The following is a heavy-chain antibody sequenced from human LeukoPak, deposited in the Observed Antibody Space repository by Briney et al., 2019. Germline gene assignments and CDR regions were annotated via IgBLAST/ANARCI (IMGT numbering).Heavy chain of an antibody. CDR3: ARDFESRSVTAGPPRVMVFDY. Sequence: GASVKVSCKASGYTFTSYGISWVRQAPGQGLEWMGWISAYNGNTNYAQKLQGRVTMTTDTSTSTAYMELRSLRSDDTAVYYCARDFESRSVTAGPPRVMVFDYWGQGTLVTVPS. D-gene: IGHD6-19*01. V-gene: IGHV1-18*01. CDR1: GYTFTSYG. CDR2: ISAYNGNT. J-gene: IGHJ4*02.